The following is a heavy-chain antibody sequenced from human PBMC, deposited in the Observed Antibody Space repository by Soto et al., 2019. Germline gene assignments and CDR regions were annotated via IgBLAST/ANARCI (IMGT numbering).Heavy chain of an antibody. CDR3: AKAASFRATSADSDAFDI. V-gene: IGHV3-30*18. D-gene: IGHD5-12*01. CDR2: ISYDGSNK. J-gene: IGHJ3*02. CDR1: GFTFSSYG. Sequence: PGGSLRLSCAASGFTFSSYGMHWVRQAPGKGLEWVAVISYDGSNKYYADSVKGRFTISRDNSKNTLYLQMNSLRAEDTAVYYCAKAASFRATSADSDAFDIWGQGTMVTVSS.